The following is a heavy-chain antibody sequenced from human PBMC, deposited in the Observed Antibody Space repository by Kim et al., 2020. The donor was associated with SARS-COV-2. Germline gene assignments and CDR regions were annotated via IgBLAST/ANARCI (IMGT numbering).Heavy chain of an antibody. D-gene: IGHD2-15*01. V-gene: IGHV1-18*01. CDR2: ISAYNGNT. CDR3: ARDPLIAANYYYYYGMDV. CDR1: GYTFTSYG. J-gene: IGHJ6*02. Sequence: ASVKVSCKASGYTFTSYGISWVRQAPGQGLEWVGWISAYNGNTNYAQKLQGRVTMTTDTSTSTAYMELRSLRSDDTAVYYCARDPLIAANYYYYYGMDVWGQGTTVTVSS.